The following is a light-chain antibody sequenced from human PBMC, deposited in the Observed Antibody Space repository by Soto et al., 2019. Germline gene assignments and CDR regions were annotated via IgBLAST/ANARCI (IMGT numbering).Light chain of an antibody. Sequence: DIQMTQSPSSLSASVGDRFTITCRASQSISSYLNWYQQKPGKVPKRLIYGASSLQSGVPSRFSGSGSGTEFTLTISSLQPEDSAGYYCLQHNSYPLTFGGGTKVHI. V-gene: IGKV1-17*01. CDR3: LQHNSYPLT. CDR1: QSISSY. CDR2: GAS. J-gene: IGKJ4*01.